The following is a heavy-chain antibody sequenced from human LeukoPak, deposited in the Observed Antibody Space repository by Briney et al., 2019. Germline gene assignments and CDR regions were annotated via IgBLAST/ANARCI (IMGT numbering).Heavy chain of an antibody. CDR2: INCGGSST. D-gene: IGHD3-10*01. CDR1: GFTISTYW. J-gene: IGHJ4*02. V-gene: IGHV3-74*01. Sequence: GESLSLSCAASGFTISTYWMHWVRQAPGKGLVWVSHINCGGSSTTYANSVKGRFTISRDNAQNTLYLQMNSLRGEYTAVYYCARVWFVELLYYWGQGTLVTLSA. CDR3: ARVWFVELLYY.